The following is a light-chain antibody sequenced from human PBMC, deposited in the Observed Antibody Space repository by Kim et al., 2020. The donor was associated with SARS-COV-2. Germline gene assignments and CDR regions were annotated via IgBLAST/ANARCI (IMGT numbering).Light chain of an antibody. V-gene: IGLV4-69*01. CDR2: LNSDGSH. CDR3: QTWDTGIRV. Sequence: QPVLTQSPSASASLGASVNLTCTLSSGHSNYAIAWHQQQPENGPRYLMKLNSDGSHIQGDGIPHRFSGSSSGAERYLTISSHQSEDEADYYCQTWDTGIRVFGGGTQLTVL. J-gene: IGLJ3*02. CDR1: SGHSNYA.